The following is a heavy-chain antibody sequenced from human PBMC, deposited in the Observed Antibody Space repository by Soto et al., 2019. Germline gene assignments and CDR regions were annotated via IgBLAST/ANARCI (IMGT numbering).Heavy chain of an antibody. CDR2: IYPGDSDT. CDR1: GYSFTSYW. V-gene: IGHV5-51*01. CDR3: ATKVVGAHYGMDV. J-gene: IGHJ6*02. D-gene: IGHD3-10*01. Sequence: PVESLKISCKGSGYSFTSYWIGWVRQMPGKGLEWMGIIYPGDSDTRYSPSFQGQVTISADKSISTAYLQWSSLKASDTAMYYCATKVVGAHYGMDVWGQATTVTVSS.